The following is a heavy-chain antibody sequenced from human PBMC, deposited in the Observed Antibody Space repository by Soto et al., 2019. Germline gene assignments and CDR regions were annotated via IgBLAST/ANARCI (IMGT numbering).Heavy chain of an antibody. V-gene: IGHV3-7*03. Sequence: GGSLRLSCAASGFTFSSYWMSWVRQAPGKGLEWVANIKQDGSEKYYVDSVKGRFTISRDNAKNSLYLQMNSLRAEDTAVYYCARGGYYYDSSDAFDIWGQGTMVTVSS. J-gene: IGHJ3*02. CDR1: GFTFSSYW. CDR3: ARGGYYYDSSDAFDI. D-gene: IGHD3-22*01. CDR2: IKQDGSEK.